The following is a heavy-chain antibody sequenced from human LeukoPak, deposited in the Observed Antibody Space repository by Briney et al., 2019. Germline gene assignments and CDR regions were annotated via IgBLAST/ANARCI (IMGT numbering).Heavy chain of an antibody. CDR1: GGSISSGSYY. D-gene: IGHD2-21*01. CDR3: ARDVEWFDP. CDR2: IFSAGFS. Sequence: SETLSLTCAVSGGSISSGSYYWGWIRQPPGKGLEWIGNIFSAGFSYYNPSLKSRVTISVDTSKNQFYLKMTSVTAADTAIYSCARDVEWFDPWGQGTLVTVSS. V-gene: IGHV4-39*07. J-gene: IGHJ5*02.